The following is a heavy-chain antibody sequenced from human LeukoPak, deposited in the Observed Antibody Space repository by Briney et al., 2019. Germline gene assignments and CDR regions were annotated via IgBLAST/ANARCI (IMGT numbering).Heavy chain of an antibody. D-gene: IGHD3-10*01. Sequence: GGSLRLSCAAAGFTFSSYRMNWVRQAPGKGLEWVSYISSGGSTIYYADSVKGRFTISRDNAKNSLYLQMNSLRDEDTAVYYCARALPFDYWGQGTLVTVSS. CDR1: GFTFSSYR. CDR2: ISSGGSTI. J-gene: IGHJ4*02. CDR3: ARALPFDY. V-gene: IGHV3-48*02.